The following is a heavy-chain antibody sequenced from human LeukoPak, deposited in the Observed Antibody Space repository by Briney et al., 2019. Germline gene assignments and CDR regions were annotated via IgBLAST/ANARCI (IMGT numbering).Heavy chain of an antibody. D-gene: IGHD3-9*01. CDR2: INPNSGGT. V-gene: IGHV1-2*04. J-gene: IGHJ6*02. CDR1: GYTFTCYY. CDR3: ARGGALSRYFDWLEFHYYYYGMDV. Sequence: ASVKVSCKASGYTFTCYYMHWVRQAPGQGLEWMGWINPNSGGTNYAQKFQGWVTMTRDTSISTAYMELSRLRSDDTAVYYCARGGALSRYFDWLEFHYYYYGMDVWGQGTTVTVSS.